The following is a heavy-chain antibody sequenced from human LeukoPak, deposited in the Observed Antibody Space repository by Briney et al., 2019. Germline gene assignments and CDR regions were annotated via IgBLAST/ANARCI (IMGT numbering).Heavy chain of an antibody. Sequence: SETLSLTCTVSGGSISSYYWSWIRQPPGKGLEWIGYIYYSGSTNYNPSLKSRVTISVDTSKNQFSLKLSSVTAADTAVYYCARSGRIQLWLPIGQHYYYYGMDVWGQGTTVTVSS. CDR2: IYYSGST. CDR3: ARSGRIQLWLPIGQHYYYYGMDV. J-gene: IGHJ6*02. CDR1: GGSISSYY. D-gene: IGHD5-18*01. V-gene: IGHV4-59*01.